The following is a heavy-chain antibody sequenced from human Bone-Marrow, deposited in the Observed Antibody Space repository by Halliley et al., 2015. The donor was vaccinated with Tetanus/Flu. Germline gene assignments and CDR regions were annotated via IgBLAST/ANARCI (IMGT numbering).Heavy chain of an antibody. V-gene: IGHV4-39*01. CDR3: ARYSSGWFWGGPGMDV. CDR1: GVSISSSPYC. J-gene: IGHJ6*02. Sequence: TLSLTCTVSGVSISSSPYCWDRIRQPPGKGLEWIGTICYSGSTYFNPPLQSRLTIAVDTAKNQMSLKLDSVTAADTATYYCARYSSGWFWGGPGMDVWGQGTTVIVSS. D-gene: IGHD6-19*01. CDR2: ICYSGST.